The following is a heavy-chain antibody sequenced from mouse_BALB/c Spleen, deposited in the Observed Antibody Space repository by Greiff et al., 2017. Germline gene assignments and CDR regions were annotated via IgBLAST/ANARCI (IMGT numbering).Heavy chain of an antibody. CDR1: GFTFSSYG. V-gene: IGHV5-6*01. Sequence: EVMLVESGGDLVKPGGSLKLSCAASGFTFSSYGMSWVRQTPDKRLEWVATISSGGSYTYYPDSVKGRFTISRDNAKNTLYLQRSSLKSEDTAMYYCARHPTYGSSYERYFDYWGQGTTLTVSS. J-gene: IGHJ2*01. CDR3: ARHPTYGSSYERYFDY. D-gene: IGHD1-1*01. CDR2: ISSGGSYT.